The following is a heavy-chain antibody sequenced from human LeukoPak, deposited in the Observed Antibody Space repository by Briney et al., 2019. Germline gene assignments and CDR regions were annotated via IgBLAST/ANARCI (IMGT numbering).Heavy chain of an antibody. Sequence: GGSLRLSCAASGFTFSNFVMNWVRQAPGKGLEWVSAISGSGGSTYYADSVKGRFTISRDNSKNTLYLQMNSLRAEDTAVYYCAKPTVNYYDSSGYIDLGYFDYWGQGTLVTVSS. CDR2: ISGSGGST. CDR3: AKPTVNYYDSSGYIDLGYFDY. J-gene: IGHJ4*02. V-gene: IGHV3-23*01. CDR1: GFTFSNFV. D-gene: IGHD3-22*01.